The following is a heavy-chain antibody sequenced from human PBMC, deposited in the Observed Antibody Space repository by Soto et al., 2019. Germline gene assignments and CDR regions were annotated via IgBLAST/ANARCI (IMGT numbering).Heavy chain of an antibody. V-gene: IGHV3-21*01. CDR3: ARVQGVMITFGGVPGMDV. D-gene: IGHD3-16*01. CDR2: ISSSSSYI. Sequence: GGSLRLSCAACGFTFSSYSMNWVRQAPGKGLEWVSSISSSSSYIYYADSVKGRFTISRDNAKNSLYLQMNSLRAEDTAVYYCARVQGVMITFGGVPGMDVWGQGTTVTVSS. CDR1: GFTFSSYS. J-gene: IGHJ6*02.